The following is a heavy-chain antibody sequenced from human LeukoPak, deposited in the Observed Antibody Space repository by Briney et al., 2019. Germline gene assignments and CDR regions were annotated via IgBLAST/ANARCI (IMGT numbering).Heavy chain of an antibody. Sequence: PGGSLRLSCAASGFTFSSYGMHWVRQAPGKGLEWVAVISYDGSNKYYADSVKGRFTISRDNSKNTLYLQMNSLRAEDTAVYYCAKFPRPRGVTTLGYAFDIWGQGTMVTVSS. V-gene: IGHV3-30*18. J-gene: IGHJ3*02. CDR3: AKFPRPRGVTTLGYAFDI. CDR2: ISYDGSNK. D-gene: IGHD4-17*01. CDR1: GFTFSSYG.